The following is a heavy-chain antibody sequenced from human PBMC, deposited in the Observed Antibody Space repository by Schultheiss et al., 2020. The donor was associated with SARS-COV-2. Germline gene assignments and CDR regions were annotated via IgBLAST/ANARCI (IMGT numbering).Heavy chain of an antibody. V-gene: IGHV4-39*07. D-gene: IGHD2-15*01. J-gene: IGHJ4*02. Sequence: SETRSLTCTVSGGSISSSSYYWGWIRQPPGKGLEWIGSIYYSGSTYYNPTLKSRVTISVDTSKNQFSLKLSSVTAADTAVYYCARDELTEGRYCSGGSCHAGYWGQGTVVTVSS. CDR3: ARDELTEGRYCSGGSCHAGY. CDR2: IYYSGST. CDR1: GGSISSSSYY.